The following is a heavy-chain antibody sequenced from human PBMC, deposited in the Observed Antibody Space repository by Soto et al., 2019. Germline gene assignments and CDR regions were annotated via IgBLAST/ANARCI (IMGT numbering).Heavy chain of an antibody. CDR1: GFTFDDYT. J-gene: IGHJ4*02. CDR2: ISWDGGST. Sequence: EVQLVESGGVVVQPGGSLRLSCAASGFTFDDYTMHWVRQAPGKGLEWVSLISWDGGSTYYADSVKGRFTISGDNSKNSLYLQRNSLGTEDTALYYCAKDMLRYCGGDCYFDYWGQGTLVTVSS. V-gene: IGHV3-43*01. CDR3: AKDMLRYCGGDCYFDY. D-gene: IGHD2-21*02.